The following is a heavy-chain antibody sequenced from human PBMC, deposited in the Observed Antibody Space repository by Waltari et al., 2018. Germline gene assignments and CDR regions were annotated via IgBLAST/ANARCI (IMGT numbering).Heavy chain of an antibody. V-gene: IGHV1-3*03. CDR2: INAGNGNT. CDR3: ATSPLRFLEWVNWFDP. Sequence: QVQLVQSGAEVKKPGASVKVSCKASGYTFTSYAMHWVRQAPGQRLEWMGWINAGNGNTKYSQEFQGRVTITADTSTDTAYMELTSLRSEDTAVYYCATSPLRFLEWVNWFDPWGQGTLVTVSS. CDR1: GYTFTSYA. J-gene: IGHJ5*02. D-gene: IGHD3-3*01.